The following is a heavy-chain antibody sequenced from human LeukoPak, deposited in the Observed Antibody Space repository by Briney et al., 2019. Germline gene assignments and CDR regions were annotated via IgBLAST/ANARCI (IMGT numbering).Heavy chain of an antibody. J-gene: IGHJ6*04. V-gene: IGHV4-34*01. CDR3: ARRWNYGRNYDIDV. Sequence: LETLSLTCAVYGGSFSNYYWSWIRQTPGKGMEWIGEINDSGRTNYNPSLMSRVTVSVDTSKNQFSLRLTSVTATDTAVYYCARRWNYGRNYDIDVWGKGATASVTS. CDR2: INDSGRT. CDR1: GGSFSNYY. D-gene: IGHD1-7*01.